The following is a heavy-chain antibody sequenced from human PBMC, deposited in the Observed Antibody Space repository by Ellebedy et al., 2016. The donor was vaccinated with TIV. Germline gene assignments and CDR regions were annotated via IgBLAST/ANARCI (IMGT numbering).Heavy chain of an antibody. J-gene: IGHJ4*02. V-gene: IGHV3-7*01. D-gene: IGHD1-26*01. CDR2: IKKDGSEK. CDR3: ARDQWMGKTYYFDS. Sequence: GGSLRLSCAASGFTFSNYWMSWVSQATGKVLEWVANIKKDGSEKYYVDSVKGRFSISRDNAKNSLYVQMNSLRDEDTAVYYCARDQWMGKTYYFDSWGQGTLVTVSS. CDR1: GFTFSNYW.